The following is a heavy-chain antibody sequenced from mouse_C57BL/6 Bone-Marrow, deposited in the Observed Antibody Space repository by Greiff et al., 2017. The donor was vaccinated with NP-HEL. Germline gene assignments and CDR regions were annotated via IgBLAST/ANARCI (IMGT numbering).Heavy chain of an antibody. CDR1: GYAFSSSW. CDR2: IYPGDGDT. Sequence: QVQLQQSGPELVKPGASVKISCKASGYAFSSSWMNWVKQRPGKGLEWIGRIYPGDGDTNYNGKFKGKATLTADKSSSTAYMQLSSLTSEDSAVYFCARFWAMTTVVAYYFDYWGQGTTLTVSS. CDR3: ARFWAMTTVVAYYFDY. V-gene: IGHV1-82*01. D-gene: IGHD1-1*01. J-gene: IGHJ2*01.